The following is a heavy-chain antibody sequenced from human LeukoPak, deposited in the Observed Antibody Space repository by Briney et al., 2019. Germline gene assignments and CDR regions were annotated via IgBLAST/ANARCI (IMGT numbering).Heavy chain of an antibody. V-gene: IGHV3-23*01. D-gene: IGHD6-6*01. Sequence: GGSLRLSCAASGFTFSSYAMSWVRQAPGKGLEWVSAISGSGGSTYYADSGKGRFTISRDNSKNTLYLQMNSLRAEDTAVYYCAKLIAARPGGTFVYGGQGTLVTVSS. CDR1: GFTFSSYA. CDR3: AKLIAARPGGTFVY. CDR2: ISGSGGST. J-gene: IGHJ4*02.